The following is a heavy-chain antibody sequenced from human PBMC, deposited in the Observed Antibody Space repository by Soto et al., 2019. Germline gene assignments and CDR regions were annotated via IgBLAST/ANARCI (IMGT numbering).Heavy chain of an antibody. CDR1: GGSMSRGDYY. J-gene: IGHJ5*02. D-gene: IGHD3-10*01. CDR2: IYHTGST. CDR3: ARTYFYRSGTYFAWFDP. V-gene: IGHV4-30-4*01. Sequence: SETLSLTCTVSGGSMSRGDYYWSWIRQPPGKGLEWIGFIYHTGSTYYSPSLKNRVAISVDTPKNQFSLKLSSVTAADTAVYFCARTYFYRSGTYFAWFDPWGQGPLVTVSS.